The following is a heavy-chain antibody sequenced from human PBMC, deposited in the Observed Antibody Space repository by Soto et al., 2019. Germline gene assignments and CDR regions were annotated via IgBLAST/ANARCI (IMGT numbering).Heavy chain of an antibody. CDR2: IYRAGST. CDR1: GGSFTSNNW. D-gene: IGHD1-7*01. Sequence: PSETLSLTCAVSGGSFTSNNWWTWVRQPPGQGLEWIGEIYRAGSTNYNPSLKSRVTISLDKSENQFSLKVTSLTAADTAVYYCASRDPGTSVDYWGQGTLVTVSS. J-gene: IGHJ4*02. CDR3: ASRDPGTSVDY. V-gene: IGHV4-4*02.